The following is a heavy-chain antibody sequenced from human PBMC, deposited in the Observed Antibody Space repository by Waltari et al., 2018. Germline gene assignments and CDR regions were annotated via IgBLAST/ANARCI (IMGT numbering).Heavy chain of an antibody. D-gene: IGHD3-22*01. J-gene: IGHJ4*02. CDR2: ISWNSGSI. CDR1: GFTFDDYA. Sequence: EVQLVESGGGLVQPGRSLRLSCAASGFTFDDYAMHWVRQAPGKGLEWVSGISWNSGSIGYADSVNGRVTISRDNAKNSLYLQMNSLRAEDTALYYCAKIGSPRYYYDSSGYYYDYWGQGTLVTVSS. CDR3: AKIGSPRYYYDSSGYYYDY. V-gene: IGHV3-9*01.